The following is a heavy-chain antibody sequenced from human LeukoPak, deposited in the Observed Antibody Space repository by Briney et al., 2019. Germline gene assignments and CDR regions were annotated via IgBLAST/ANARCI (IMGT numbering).Heavy chain of an antibody. CDR1: GLSFSDYA. CDR3: ARDGDYGSGSYEAFDY. CDR2: IKQDGSEK. V-gene: IGHV3-7*03. Sequence: GGSLRLSCAASGLSFSDYAVHWVRQAPGKGLEWVANIKQDGSEKYYVDSVRGRFTISRDNAKNSLYLQMNSLTAEDTAEYYCARDGDYGSGSYEAFDYWGQGTLVTVSS. J-gene: IGHJ4*02. D-gene: IGHD3-10*01.